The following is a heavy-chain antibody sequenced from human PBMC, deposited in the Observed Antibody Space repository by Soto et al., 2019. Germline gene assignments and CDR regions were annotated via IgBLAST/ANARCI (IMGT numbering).Heavy chain of an antibody. V-gene: IGHV4-31*03. Sequence: QVQLQESGPGLVKPSQTLSLTCTVSGGSISSGGYYWSWIRQHPGKGLEWIGYIYYSGSTYYNPSLKSRVTISVDTSKNQFSLKLSSVTAADTAVYYCAREYYDILTGYYGFDYWGQGTLVTVSS. D-gene: IGHD3-9*01. CDR1: GGSISSGGYY. CDR3: AREYYDILTGYYGFDY. CDR2: IYYSGST. J-gene: IGHJ4*02.